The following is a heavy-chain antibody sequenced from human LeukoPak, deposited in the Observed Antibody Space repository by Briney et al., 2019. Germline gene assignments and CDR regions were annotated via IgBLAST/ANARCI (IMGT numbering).Heavy chain of an antibody. Sequence: GGSLRLSCAASGFTFGKYWMSWVRQAPGKGLEWVANINQIGSEKYYVDSVRGRSTISRGNAKNSLYLQMNSLRAEDTAVYYCARDRSTIFGVVTHYWGQGTLVTVSS. V-gene: IGHV3-7*01. D-gene: IGHD3-3*01. CDR3: ARDRSTIFGVVTHY. J-gene: IGHJ4*02. CDR1: GFTFGKYW. CDR2: INQIGSEK.